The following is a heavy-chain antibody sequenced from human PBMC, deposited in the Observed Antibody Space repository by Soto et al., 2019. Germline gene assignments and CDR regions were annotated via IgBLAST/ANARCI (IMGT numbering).Heavy chain of an antibody. D-gene: IGHD6-6*01. CDR1: GFTVSSNY. CDR2: IYSGGST. Sequence: GGSLRLSCAASGFTVSSNYMSWVRQAPGKGLEWVSVIYSGGSTYYADSVKGRFTISRDNSKNTLYLQMNSLRAEDTAVYYCARGPYSSSSALFGFGWFDPWGQGTLVTVSS. J-gene: IGHJ5*02. V-gene: IGHV3-66*01. CDR3: ARGPYSSSSALFGFGWFDP.